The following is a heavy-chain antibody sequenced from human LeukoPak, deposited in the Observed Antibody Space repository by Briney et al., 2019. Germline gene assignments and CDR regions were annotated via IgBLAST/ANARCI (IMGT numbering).Heavy chain of an antibody. Sequence: GGSLRLSCAASGFTVSSNYMSWVRQPPGKGLEWVSLIYSGGSTYYADSVKGRFTISRDNSKNALYLQMNSLIAEDTAVYYCAKDLKVGSIYPGTFDIWGQGTMVTVSS. V-gene: IGHV3-53*03. CDR3: AKDLKVGSIYPGTFDI. CDR1: GFTVSSNY. D-gene: IGHD1-26*01. J-gene: IGHJ3*02. CDR2: IYSGGST.